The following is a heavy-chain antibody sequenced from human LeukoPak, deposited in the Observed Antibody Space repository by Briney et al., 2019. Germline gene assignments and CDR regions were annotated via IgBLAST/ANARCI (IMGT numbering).Heavy chain of an antibody. Sequence: SETLSLTCTVSGGSISSSSYYWGWIRQPPGEGLEWIGSIYYSGSTYYNPSLKSRVTISVDTSKNQFSLKLSSVTAADTAVYYCARRGDSSSWTNWGQGTLVTVSS. V-gene: IGHV4-39*01. CDR3: ARRGDSSSWTN. J-gene: IGHJ4*02. D-gene: IGHD6-13*01. CDR1: GGSISSSSYY. CDR2: IYYSGST.